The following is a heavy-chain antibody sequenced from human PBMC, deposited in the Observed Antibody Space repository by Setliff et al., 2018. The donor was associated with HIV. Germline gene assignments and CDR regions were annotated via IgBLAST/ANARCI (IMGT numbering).Heavy chain of an antibody. V-gene: IGHV4-59*01. J-gene: IGHJ5*02. CDR1: GDSISSYY. CDR3: ARGVVVAATRWFDP. CDR2: IYYSGST. Sequence: LSLTCTVSGDSISSYYWSWIRQPPGKGLEWIGYIYYSGSTNYNPSLKSRVTISVDTSKNQFSLKLSSVTAADTAVYYCARGVVVAATRWFDPWGQGTLVTVST. D-gene: IGHD2-15*01.